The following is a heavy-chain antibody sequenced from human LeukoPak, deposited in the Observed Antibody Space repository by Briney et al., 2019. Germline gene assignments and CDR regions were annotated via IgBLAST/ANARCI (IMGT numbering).Heavy chain of an antibody. D-gene: IGHD1-7*01. CDR3: ARDLGSGQIGTTPGGLDY. CDR1: GYTFTSYY. J-gene: IGHJ4*02. V-gene: IGHV1-46*01. CDR2: INPSGEFT. Sequence: ASLKVSCKASGYTFTSYYIHWVRQAPGQGLEWMGLINPSGEFTTYAHKFQGRVTMTRDMSTSTVYMELSRLRSEDTAVYYCARDLGSGQIGTTPGGLDYWGQGTLVTVSS.